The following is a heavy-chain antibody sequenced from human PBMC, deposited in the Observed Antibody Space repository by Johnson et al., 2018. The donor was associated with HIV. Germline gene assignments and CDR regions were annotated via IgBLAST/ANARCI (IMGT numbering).Heavy chain of an antibody. CDR3: ARPLIDSSGWTPTNVYAFDI. CDR1: GFTVSSNY. V-gene: IGHV3-66*04. CDR2: IYSGGST. D-gene: IGHD6-19*01. J-gene: IGHJ3*02. Sequence: VQLVESGGGLVQPGGSLRLSCAASGFTVSSNYMSWVRQAPGKGLEWVSVIYSGGSTYYADSVKGRFTISRDNSKNTLYLQMNSLRAEDTAVYYCARPLIDSSGWTPTNVYAFDIWGQGTMVTVSS.